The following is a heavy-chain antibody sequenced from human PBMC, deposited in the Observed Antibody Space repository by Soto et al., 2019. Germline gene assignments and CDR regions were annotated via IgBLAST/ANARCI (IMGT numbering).Heavy chain of an antibody. D-gene: IGHD3-10*01. Sequence: EVQLLESGGGLAQPGGSLRLSCAASGFPFSTYEMNWVRQAPGKGLEWLSFISADSGAMYYEDFVKGRFTISRDNAKNSLYLEMNSLRADDTGVYYCASMTWFRFDSWGQGTLVTVSS. V-gene: IGHV3-48*03. CDR1: GFPFSTYE. CDR2: ISADSGAM. CDR3: ASMTWFRFDS. J-gene: IGHJ5*01.